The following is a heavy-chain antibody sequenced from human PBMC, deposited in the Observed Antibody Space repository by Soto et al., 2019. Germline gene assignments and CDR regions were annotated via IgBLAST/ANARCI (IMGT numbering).Heavy chain of an antibody. CDR3: AGDSSSWYQAFDI. V-gene: IGHV1-69*02. CDR1: GGTFSSYT. D-gene: IGHD6-13*01. CDR2: IIPILGIA. Sequence: SVKVSCKASGGTFSSYTISWVRQAPGQGLEWMGRIIPILGIANYAQKFQGRVTITADKSTSTAYMELSSLRSEDTAVYYCAGDSSSWYQAFDIWSQGTMVTVSS. J-gene: IGHJ3*02.